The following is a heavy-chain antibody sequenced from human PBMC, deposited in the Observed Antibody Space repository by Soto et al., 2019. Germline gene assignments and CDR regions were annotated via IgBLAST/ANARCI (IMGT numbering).Heavy chain of an antibody. CDR1: GFPFSRYG. J-gene: IGHJ4*02. CDR2: IPYDGLNK. V-gene: IGHV3-30*14. Sequence: QVRLVESGGGVVQPGRSLRLSCAASGFPFSRYGMHWVRQAPGMGLEWVAVIPYDGLNKDFADSVRGRFSISRDNSKNTVHLQMNSLRPEDTAVYYCARSYDVNVFDYWGQGTLVIVSS. D-gene: IGHD5-12*01. CDR3: ARSYDVNVFDY.